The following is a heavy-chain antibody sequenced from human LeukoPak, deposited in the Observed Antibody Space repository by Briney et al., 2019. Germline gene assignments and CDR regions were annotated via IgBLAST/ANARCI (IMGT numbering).Heavy chain of an antibody. J-gene: IGHJ4*02. V-gene: IGHV1-18*01. CDR2: VSTNDGNT. CDR3: TRAPPGMTMMTDY. Sequence: ASVKVSCKASGYAFTNYHIAWVRQAPGQGLEWMGWVSTNDGNTVYAQRLQGRVTMTTDTSTSVAYMELRSLTSDDTAVYYCTRAPPGMTMMTDYWGQGTLVTVSS. CDR1: GYAFTNYH. D-gene: IGHD3-22*01.